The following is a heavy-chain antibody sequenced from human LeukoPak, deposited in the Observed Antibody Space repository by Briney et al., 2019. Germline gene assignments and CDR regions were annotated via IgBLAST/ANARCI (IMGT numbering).Heavy chain of an antibody. CDR2: INPSGGST. D-gene: IGHD6-13*01. Sequence: ASXKVSFKASGYTFTSYYMHWVRQAPGQGIEWMGIINPSGGSTSYSQKFTGRVTMTRDKTTSTVYMELSSLRSEDTAVYYCARVGIAAAGLDYWGQGTLVTVSS. V-gene: IGHV1-46*01. J-gene: IGHJ4*02. CDR1: GYTFTSYY. CDR3: ARVGIAAAGLDY.